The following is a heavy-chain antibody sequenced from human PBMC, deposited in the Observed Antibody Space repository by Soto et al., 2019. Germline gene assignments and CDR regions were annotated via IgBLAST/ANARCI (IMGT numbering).Heavy chain of an antibody. V-gene: IGHV3-74*01. Sequence: EVQLVESGGGLVQPGGSLRLSCAASGFTFSSYWMHWVRQAPGKWLVWVSRINSDGSSTSYADSVKGRFTISRDNAKNTLYLQMNSLRAEDTAVYYCARDLREVVVTAIFSYWGQGTLVTVSS. CDR3: ARDLREVVVTAIFSY. CDR2: INSDGSST. CDR1: GFTFSSYW. D-gene: IGHD2-21*02. J-gene: IGHJ4*02.